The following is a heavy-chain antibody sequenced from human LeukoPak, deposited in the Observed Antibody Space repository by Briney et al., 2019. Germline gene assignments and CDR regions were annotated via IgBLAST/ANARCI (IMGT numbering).Heavy chain of an antibody. CDR2: IYYSGST. D-gene: IGHD1-26*01. Sequence: SETLSLTCTVSGGSISSYYWSWIRQPPGKGLEWIGYIYYSGSTNYNPSLKSRVTISVDTSKNQFSLKLSSVTAADTAVYCCAGDSESGSYAAYWGQGTLVTVSS. J-gene: IGHJ4*02. CDR1: GGSISSYY. V-gene: IGHV4-59*01. CDR3: AGDSESGSYAAY.